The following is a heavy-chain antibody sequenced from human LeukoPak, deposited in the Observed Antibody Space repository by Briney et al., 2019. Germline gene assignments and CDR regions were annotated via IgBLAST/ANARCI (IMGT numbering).Heavy chain of an antibody. V-gene: IGHV1-69*05. Sequence: ASVKVSCKASGGTFSSYAISWVRQAPGQGLEWMGGIIPIFGTANYAQKFQGRVTMTRDTSTSTVYMELSSLRSEDTAVYYCAGDADDSSGYSNFDYWGQGTLVTVSS. CDR1: GGTFSSYA. D-gene: IGHD3-22*01. CDR3: AGDADDSSGYSNFDY. J-gene: IGHJ4*02. CDR2: IIPIFGTA.